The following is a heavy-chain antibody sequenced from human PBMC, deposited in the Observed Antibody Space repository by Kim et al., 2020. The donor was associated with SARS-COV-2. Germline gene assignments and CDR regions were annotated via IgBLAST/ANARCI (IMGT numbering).Heavy chain of an antibody. D-gene: IGHD6-13*01. J-gene: IGHJ4*02. Sequence: NPSLKSRVTISVDTSKNQFSLKLSSVTAADTAVYYCATQAYSSSWYGPDYWGQGTLVTVSS. V-gene: IGHV4-31*02. CDR3: ATQAYSSSWYGPDY.